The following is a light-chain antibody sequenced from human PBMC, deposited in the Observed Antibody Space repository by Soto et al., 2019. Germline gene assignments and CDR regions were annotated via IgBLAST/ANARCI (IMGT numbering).Light chain of an antibody. CDR3: QQYGSSFT. J-gene: IGKJ5*01. Sequence: IVFTQSPSTVSLSPGERATLSCRASQSVSSYLAWYQQKPGQAPRLLIYGASSRATGIPDRFSGSGSGTDFTLTISRLEPEDFAVYYCQQYGSSFTFGQGTRLEIK. CDR2: GAS. V-gene: IGKV3-20*01. CDR1: QSVSSY.